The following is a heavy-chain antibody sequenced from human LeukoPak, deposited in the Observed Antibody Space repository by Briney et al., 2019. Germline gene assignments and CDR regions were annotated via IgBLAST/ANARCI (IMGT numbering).Heavy chain of an antibody. Sequence: GGSLRLSCAASGFTFSSYAMSWVRQAPGKGLEWVSGVSGSDGSTYYADSVKGRFTISRDYSKNTLYVQMNSLGAEDTAVYYCAKARGFCSGGSCYNPFDPGGQGTLVTVSS. D-gene: IGHD2-15*01. CDR2: VSGSDGST. CDR3: AKARGFCSGGSCYNPFDP. CDR1: GFTFSSYA. V-gene: IGHV3-23*01. J-gene: IGHJ5*02.